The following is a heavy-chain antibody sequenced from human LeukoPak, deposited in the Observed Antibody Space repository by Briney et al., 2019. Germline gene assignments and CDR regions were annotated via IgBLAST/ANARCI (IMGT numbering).Heavy chain of an antibody. CDR1: GFIFASYA. V-gene: IGHV3-23*01. J-gene: IGHJ4*02. CDR3: ARDLEDYNNYGEMAI. D-gene: IGHD4-11*01. Sequence: GGSLRLSCAASGFIFASYAMTWVRQAPGRGLEWVSVISGSGGTTYYADSVKGQFTISRDNAKNSLYLQMNSLRAEDTAVYFCARDLEDYNNYGEMAIWGQGTLVTVSS. CDR2: ISGSGGTT.